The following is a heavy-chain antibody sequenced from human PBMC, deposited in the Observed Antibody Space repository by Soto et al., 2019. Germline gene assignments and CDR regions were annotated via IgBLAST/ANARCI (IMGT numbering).Heavy chain of an antibody. J-gene: IGHJ5*02. Sequence: AASVEVSCKASGYTFTSYYMHWVRQAPGQGLEWMGIINPSGGRPSYAQKFQGRVTMTRDTSTSTVYMELSSLRSEDTAVYYCARAGYSYEGGYKWFDPWGQGTRVTAPQ. CDR3: ARAGYSYEGGYKWFDP. CDR2: INPSGGRP. D-gene: IGHD5-18*01. CDR1: GYTFTSYY. V-gene: IGHV1-46*01.